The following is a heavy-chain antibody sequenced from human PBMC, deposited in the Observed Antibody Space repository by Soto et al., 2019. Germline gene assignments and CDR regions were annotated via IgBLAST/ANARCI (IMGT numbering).Heavy chain of an antibody. CDR2: MNPNSGNT. D-gene: IGHD3-16*02. CDR1: GYTFTSYD. J-gene: IGHJ4*02. V-gene: IGHV1-8*01. Sequence: ASVKVSCKASGYTFTSYDINWVRQATGQGLEWMGWMNPNSGNTGYAQKFQGRVTMTRNTSISTAYMELSSLRSEDTAVYYCARADLGMITFGGVIATIDYWGQGTLVTVSS. CDR3: ARADLGMITFGGVIATIDY.